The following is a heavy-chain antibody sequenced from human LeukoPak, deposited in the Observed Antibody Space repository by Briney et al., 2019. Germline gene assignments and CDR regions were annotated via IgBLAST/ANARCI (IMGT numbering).Heavy chain of an antibody. V-gene: IGHV4-59*01. J-gene: IGHJ4*02. CDR1: GGSISSYY. Sequence: SETLSLTCTVPGGSISSYYWSWIRQPPGKGLEWIGYIYYSGSTNYNPSLKSRVTISVDTSKNQFSLKLSSVTAADTAVYYCARAYYYDSSGFLPDYWGQGTLVTVSS. D-gene: IGHD3-22*01. CDR3: ARAYYYDSSGFLPDY. CDR2: IYYSGST.